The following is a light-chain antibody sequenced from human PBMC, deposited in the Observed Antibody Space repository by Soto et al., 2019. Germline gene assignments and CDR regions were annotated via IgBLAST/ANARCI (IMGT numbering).Light chain of an antibody. V-gene: IGLV2-11*01. CDR2: DVS. J-gene: IGLJ1*01. CDR3: CSYVGATTYV. Sequence: QSVLTQPRSVSGSPGQSVTISCTGPTIDVDSSNYVSWYQQHPGKAPKLMIYDVSERPSGVPDRFSGSKSGSTASLTISGLQAEDEAEYFCCSYVGATTYVFGSGTKVTVL. CDR1: TIDVDSSNY.